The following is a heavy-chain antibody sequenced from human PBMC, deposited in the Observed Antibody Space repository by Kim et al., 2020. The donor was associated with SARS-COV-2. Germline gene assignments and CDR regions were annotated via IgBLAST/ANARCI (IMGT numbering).Heavy chain of an antibody. Sequence: SGPTLVNPTQTLTLTCTFSGFSLSTSGVGVGWIRQPPGKALEWLALIYWDDDKRYSPSLKSRLTITKDTSKNQVVLTMTNMDPVDTATYYCAHWVDYGDRSYWYFDLWGRGTLVTVSS. CDR3: AHWVDYGDRSYWYFDL. CDR2: IYWDDDK. CDR1: GFSLSTSGVG. J-gene: IGHJ2*01. V-gene: IGHV2-5*02. D-gene: IGHD4-17*01.